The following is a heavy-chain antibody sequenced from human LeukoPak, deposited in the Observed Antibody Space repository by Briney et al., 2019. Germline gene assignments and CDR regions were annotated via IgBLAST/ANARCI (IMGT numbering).Heavy chain of an antibody. J-gene: IGHJ4*02. D-gene: IGHD1-1*01. Sequence: PSETLSLTCSVSGGSISGTSYCWGWIRQPPGKGPEWIGSHYHTGRIYHNPSHNSRVTISVDTSKNQFSLKLSSVTDADTAVYYCARDGSDNWGLFDNWGRGTLVTVSS. CDR1: GGSISGTSYC. V-gene: IGHV4-39*07. CDR3: ARDGSDNWGLFDN. CDR2: HYHTGRI.